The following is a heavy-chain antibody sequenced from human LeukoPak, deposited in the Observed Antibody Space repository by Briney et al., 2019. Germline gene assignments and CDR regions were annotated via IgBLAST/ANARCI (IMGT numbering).Heavy chain of an antibody. D-gene: IGHD6-13*01. CDR3: ARDASMIAAAGSWETNYYYYGMDV. CDR2: ITRQSTYI. Sequence: GGSLRLSCAASGFTFSSSSLNWVRQAPGKGLEWVSSITRQSTYIYYADSMKGRFTISKDSAKNSLYLQMNSLRADDTAVYYCARDASMIAAAGSWETNYYYYGMDVWGQGTTVTVSS. J-gene: IGHJ6*02. CDR1: GFTFSSSS. V-gene: IGHV3-21*01.